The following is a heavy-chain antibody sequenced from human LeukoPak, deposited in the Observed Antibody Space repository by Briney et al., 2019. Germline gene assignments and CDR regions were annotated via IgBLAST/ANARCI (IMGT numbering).Heavy chain of an antibody. CDR3: ARVIGWDEPFDI. CDR2: INWNGGST. V-gene: IGHV3-20*01. CDR1: GFTFDDYG. J-gene: IGHJ3*02. Sequence: PGGSLRLSCAASGFTFDDYGLSWVRQAPGKGLEWVSGINWNGGSTGYADSVKGRFTVSRDNAKNTLYLQMNSLRDEDTAVYHCARVIGWDEPFDIWGQGTMVTVSS. D-gene: IGHD1-26*01.